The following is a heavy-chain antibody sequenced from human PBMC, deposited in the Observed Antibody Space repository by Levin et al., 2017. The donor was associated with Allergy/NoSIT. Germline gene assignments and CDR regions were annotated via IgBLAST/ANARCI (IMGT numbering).Heavy chain of an antibody. CDR1: GGSISSSSYY. J-gene: IGHJ6*02. D-gene: IGHD3-10*01. CDR3: ARPPSITMGYGMDV. Sequence: SETLSLTCTVSGGSISSSSYYWGWIRQPPGKGLEWIGSIYYSGSTYYNPSLKSRVTISVDTSKNQFALKRSSVTAADTAGYYCARPPSITMGYGMDVWGQGTTVTVSS. V-gene: IGHV4-39*01. CDR2: IYYSGST.